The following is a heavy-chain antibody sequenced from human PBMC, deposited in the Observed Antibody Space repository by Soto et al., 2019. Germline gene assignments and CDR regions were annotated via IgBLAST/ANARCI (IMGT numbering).Heavy chain of an antibody. V-gene: IGHV4-34*02. CDR1: GESFGGYS. Sequence: QVQSQQWGAGLLKPSETLSLTGDACGESFGGYSSTWIRQPPRKGLDFIDKINTGGSTTHIPSLRKRFTGSEETSKNPLSPRLKSVTAAGTAVSACARVQSVNKSGLSSFDHWGQGTLVSVSS. CDR3: ARVQSVNKSGLSSFDH. D-gene: IGHD3-10*01. J-gene: IGHJ4*02. CDR2: INTGGST.